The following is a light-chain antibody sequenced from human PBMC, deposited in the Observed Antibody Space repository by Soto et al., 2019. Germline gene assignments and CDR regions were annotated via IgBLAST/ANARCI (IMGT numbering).Light chain of an antibody. Sequence: IQMTQSPSSLFASVGDRVTITCRASQSVTSYLNWYQQKPGKAPELLIHAASRLQSGVPSRFSGSGSGTDFTLTISSLQPEDFATYYCQQTYGTPQTFGQGTKVDIK. CDR2: AAS. V-gene: IGKV1-39*01. CDR1: QSVTSY. J-gene: IGKJ1*01. CDR3: QQTYGTPQT.